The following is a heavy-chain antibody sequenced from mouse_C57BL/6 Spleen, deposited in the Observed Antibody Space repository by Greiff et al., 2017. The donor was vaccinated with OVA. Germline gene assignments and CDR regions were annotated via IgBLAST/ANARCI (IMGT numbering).Heavy chain of an antibody. CDR3: ARDYYYGSRAWFAY. D-gene: IGHD1-1*01. Sequence: QVQLKQPGAELVKPGASVKMSCKASGYTFTSYWITWVKQRPGQGLEWIGDIYPGSGSTNYNEKFKSKATLTVVTSFSTAYMQLSSLTSEDSAVYYCARDYYYGSRAWFAYWGQGTLVTVSA. CDR1: GYTFTSYW. J-gene: IGHJ3*01. V-gene: IGHV1-55*01. CDR2: IYPGSGST.